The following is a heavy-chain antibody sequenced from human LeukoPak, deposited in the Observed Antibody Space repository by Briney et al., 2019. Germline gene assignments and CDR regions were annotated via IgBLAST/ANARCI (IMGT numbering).Heavy chain of an antibody. V-gene: IGHV3-7*02. Sequence: PGGSLRLSCAASGFTFSSYWMTWVRQAPGKGLEWVANIKEDGSDKYYVESVRGRYTISRDNAKNSLYLQMNSLRAEDTAVYYCARRYCSGGSCYYFDYWGQGTLVTVSS. CDR1: GFTFSSYW. J-gene: IGHJ4*02. CDR2: IKEDGSDK. D-gene: IGHD2-15*01. CDR3: ARRYCSGGSCYYFDY.